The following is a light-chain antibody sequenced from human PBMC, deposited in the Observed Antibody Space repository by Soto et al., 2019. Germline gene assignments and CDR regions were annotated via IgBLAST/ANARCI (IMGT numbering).Light chain of an antibody. CDR1: QSVSTN. V-gene: IGKV3D-15*01. Sequence: EIVTTQSPATLSVSPGEGATLSCRASQSVSTNLAWYQQKPGQAPRLLIDGASSRATGIPARFSGSGSGTEFTLTISSLQSEDFAVYFCQQYHDWPLTFGGGTKVEVK. J-gene: IGKJ4*01. CDR2: GAS. CDR3: QQYHDWPLT.